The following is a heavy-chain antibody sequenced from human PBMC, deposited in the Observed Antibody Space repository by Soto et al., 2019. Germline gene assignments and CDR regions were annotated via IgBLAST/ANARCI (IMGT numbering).Heavy chain of an antibody. CDR3: ARGLFPLAVVAGTDFDY. Sequence: QVQLVQSGAEVKKPGASVKVSCKAYGYTFTSYGISWVRQAPGQGLEWMGWISAYNGNTNYAQKLQGRVTMTTDTSTSTAYMELRSLRSDDTAVYSCARGLFPLAVVAGTDFDYWGQGTLVTVSS. J-gene: IGHJ4*02. V-gene: IGHV1-18*04. CDR1: GYTFTSYG. D-gene: IGHD6-19*01. CDR2: ISAYNGNT.